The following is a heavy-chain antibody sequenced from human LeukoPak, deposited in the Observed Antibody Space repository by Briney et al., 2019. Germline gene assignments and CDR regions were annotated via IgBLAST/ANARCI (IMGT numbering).Heavy chain of an antibody. CDR2: ITSSGDTI. CDR3: ARRTAVASFDC. CDR1: GFTFNSFE. J-gene: IGHJ4*02. V-gene: IGHV3-48*03. Sequence: GGSLRLSCAASGFTFNSFEMNWVRQAPGKGLEWVSYITSSGDTIYYADSVKGRFTISRDNARDSLYLQMNSLRAEDTAVYYCARRTAVASFDCWGQGTLVTVSS. D-gene: IGHD6-19*01.